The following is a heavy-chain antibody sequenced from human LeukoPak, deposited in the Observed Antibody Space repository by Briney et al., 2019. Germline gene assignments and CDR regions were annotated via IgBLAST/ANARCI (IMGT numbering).Heavy chain of an antibody. V-gene: IGHV3-30-3*01. CDR2: ISFDGSNK. CDR1: GFSFRSYD. CDR3: ARDIGDDFLAHDAFDI. Sequence: GGSLRLSCAASGFSFRSYDMHWVRQAPGKGLEWVAVISFDGSNKYYADSVKGRFTISRDNSKNTLYLQMNSLRAEDTALYYCARDIGDDFLAHDAFDIWGQGTMVTVSS. J-gene: IGHJ3*02. D-gene: IGHD3-3*01.